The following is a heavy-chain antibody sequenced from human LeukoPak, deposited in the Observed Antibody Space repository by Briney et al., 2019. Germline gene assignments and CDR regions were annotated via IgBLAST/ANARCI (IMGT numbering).Heavy chain of an antibody. CDR2: ISYDGSNK. CDR1: GVTFSSYA. D-gene: IGHD6-19*01. Sequence: GGSLRLSCAASGVTFSSYAMSWVRQAPGKGLEWVAVISYDGSNKYYADSVKGRFTISRDNSKNTLYLQMNSLRAEDTAVYYCAKSVFSAVAGTAPGAWGQGTLVTVSS. J-gene: IGHJ5*02. V-gene: IGHV3-30*18. CDR3: AKSVFSAVAGTAPGA.